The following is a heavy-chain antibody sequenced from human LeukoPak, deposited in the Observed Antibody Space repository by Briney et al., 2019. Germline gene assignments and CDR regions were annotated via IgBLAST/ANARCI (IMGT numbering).Heavy chain of an antibody. V-gene: IGHV3-21*01. J-gene: IGHJ4*02. Sequence: GGSLRLSCAASGFTFSSYSMNWVRQAPGKGLEWVSSISSSSSHIYYADSVKGRFTISRDNAKNSLYLQMNSLRAEDAAVYYCARLDEHCSSTSCYFGVDYWGQGTLVTVSS. D-gene: IGHD2-2*01. CDR3: ARLDEHCSSTSCYFGVDY. CDR2: ISSSSSHI. CDR1: GFTFSSYS.